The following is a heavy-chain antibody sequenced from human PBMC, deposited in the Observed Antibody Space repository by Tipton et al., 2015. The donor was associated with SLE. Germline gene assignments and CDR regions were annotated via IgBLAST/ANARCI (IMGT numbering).Heavy chain of an antibody. CDR2: ISAYNGNT. D-gene: IGHD3-3*01. J-gene: IGHJ4*02. V-gene: IGHV1-18*01. CDR1: GYTFTSYG. Sequence: QLVQSGAEVKKPGASVKVSCKASGYTFTSYGTSWVRQAPGQGLEWMGWISAYNGNTNYAQKFQGRVTMTRDTSISTAYMELSRLRSDDTAVYYCARRPSVLRFFDYWGQGTLVTVSS. CDR3: ARRPSVLRFFDY.